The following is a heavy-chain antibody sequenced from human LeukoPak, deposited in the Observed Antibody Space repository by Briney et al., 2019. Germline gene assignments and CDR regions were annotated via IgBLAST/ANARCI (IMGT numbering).Heavy chain of an antibody. D-gene: IGHD1-26*01. Sequence: PSETLSLTCTVSGGSISSSSYYWGWIRQPPGKGLEWIGSIYYSGSTYYNPSLKSRVTISVDTSKNQFSLKLSSVTAADTAVYYCARDQGSWELLQVRWYFDLWGRGTLVTVSS. J-gene: IGHJ2*01. CDR3: ARDQGSWELLQVRWYFDL. CDR2: IYYSGST. V-gene: IGHV4-39*07. CDR1: GGSISSSSYY.